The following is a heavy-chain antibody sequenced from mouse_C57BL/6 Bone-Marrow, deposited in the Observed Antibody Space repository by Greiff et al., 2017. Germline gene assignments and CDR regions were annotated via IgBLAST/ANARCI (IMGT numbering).Heavy chain of an antibody. Sequence: EVHVVESGGGLVKPGGSLKLSCAASGFTFSSYAMSWVRQTPAQRLEWVATISDGGSYTYYQDNVKGRSTISIDNSKNNLYLQLSHLKSADTALYYCAGERGVRKDYAMDYWGQGTSVTVSA. D-gene: IGHD2-14*01. CDR3: AGERGVRKDYAMDY. V-gene: IGHV5-4*01. CDR1: GFTFSSYA. CDR2: ISDGGSYT. J-gene: IGHJ4*01.